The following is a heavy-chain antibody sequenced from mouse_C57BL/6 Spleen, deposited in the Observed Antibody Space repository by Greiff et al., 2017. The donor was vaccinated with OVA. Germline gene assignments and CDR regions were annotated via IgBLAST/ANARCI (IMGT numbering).Heavy chain of an antibody. V-gene: IGHV1-80*01. D-gene: IGHD1-1*01. CDR2: IYPGDGDT. CDR1: GYAFSSYW. Sequence: VQLQQSGAELVKPGASVKISCKASGYAFSSYWMNWVKQRPGKGLEWIGQIYPGDGDTNYNGKFKGKATLTADKSSSTAYMQLSSLTSEDSAVYFCARTVLTTVVEGGYYAMDYWGQGTSVTVSS. J-gene: IGHJ4*01. CDR3: ARTVLTTVVEGGYYAMDY.